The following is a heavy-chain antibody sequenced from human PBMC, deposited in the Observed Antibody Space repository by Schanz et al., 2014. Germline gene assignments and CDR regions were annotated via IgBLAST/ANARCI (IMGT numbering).Heavy chain of an antibody. CDR3: ARTYSGSKLGYGMDV. CDR1: GFTFSNFG. J-gene: IGHJ6*02. V-gene: IGHV3-48*02. D-gene: IGHD5-12*01. CDR2: ISFGSSTR. Sequence: EVQLVESGGGLVQPGGSLRLSCAASGFTFSNFGMNWVRQAPGKGLEWVSYISFGSSTRYYPDSVKGRFTVSRDNAKNSMYLQMNSLRDGDTAVYYCARTYSGSKLGYGMDVWGQGTTVTVSS.